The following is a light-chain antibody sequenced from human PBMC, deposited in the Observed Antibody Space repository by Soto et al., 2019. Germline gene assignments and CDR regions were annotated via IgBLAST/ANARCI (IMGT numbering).Light chain of an antibody. V-gene: IGKV1-39*01. J-gene: IGKJ4*01. Sequence: DIQMTQSPSSLSASIGDRVTITCRASQDISSLLAWYQQKPGKAPQVLIYAASSLQSGVPSRFSGSGSGTDFTLTISSLHPEDFATYYCQQSYSTPLTFGGGTKVDIK. CDR1: QDISSL. CDR3: QQSYSTPLT. CDR2: AAS.